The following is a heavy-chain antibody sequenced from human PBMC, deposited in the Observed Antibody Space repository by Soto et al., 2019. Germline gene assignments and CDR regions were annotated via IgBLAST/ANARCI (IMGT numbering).Heavy chain of an antibody. V-gene: IGHV1-69*13. D-gene: IGHD3-10*01. CDR1: GGTFSSYA. J-gene: IGHJ3*02. CDR2: IIPIFGTA. CDR3: ARPYYYGSEYDAFDI. Sequence: EASVKVSCKASGGTFSSYAISWVRQAPGQGLEWMGGIIPIFGTANYAQKFQGRVTITADESTSTAYMELSSLRSEDTAVYYCARPYYYGSEYDAFDIWGQGTMVTVSS.